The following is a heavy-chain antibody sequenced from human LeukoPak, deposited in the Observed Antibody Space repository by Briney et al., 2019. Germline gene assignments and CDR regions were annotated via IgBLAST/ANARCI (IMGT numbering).Heavy chain of an antibody. CDR2: ISYDGSNK. CDR3: ARGTPSSSGWLYYGMDV. D-gene: IGHD6-19*01. CDR1: GFTFSSYA. J-gene: IGHJ6*02. Sequence: PGGSLRLSCAASGFTFSSYAMHWVRQAPGKGLEWVAVISYDGSNKYYADSVKGRFTISRDKSKNTLYLQMNSLRAEDTAVYYCARGTPSSSGWLYYGMDVWGQGTTVTVSS. V-gene: IGHV3-30-3*01.